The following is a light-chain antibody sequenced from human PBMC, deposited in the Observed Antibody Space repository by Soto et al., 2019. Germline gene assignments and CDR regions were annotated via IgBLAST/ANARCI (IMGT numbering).Light chain of an antibody. V-gene: IGLV5-37*01. CDR2: YYSDSDK. CDR3: MIWPSNAVV. Sequence: LVLTQPPSSSASPGESARLTFTLPSDINVGSYNIYWYQQKPGHPPRYLRYYYSDSDKGQGSGVPSRFSGSKDASANTGIILISGLQSEDEADYYCMIWPSNAVVFGGGTKLTVL. CDR1: SDINVGSYN. J-gene: IGLJ2*01.